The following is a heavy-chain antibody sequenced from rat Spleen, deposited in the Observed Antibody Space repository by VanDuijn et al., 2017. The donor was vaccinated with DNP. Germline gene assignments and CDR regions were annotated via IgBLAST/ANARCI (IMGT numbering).Heavy chain of an antibody. CDR3: ARDYSSYIYY. CDR1: GFSLTTYS. Sequence: QVQLKESGPGLVQPSETLSLTCTVSGFSLTTYSVSWVRQPPGKGLEWMGRIQSGGNTDYNSGLKSRLSISRDTSKNQVFLKLNSLQTEDSATYYCARDYSSYIYYWGQGVMVTVSS. CDR2: IQSGGNT. D-gene: IGHD1-2*01. J-gene: IGHJ2*01. V-gene: IGHV2S1*01.